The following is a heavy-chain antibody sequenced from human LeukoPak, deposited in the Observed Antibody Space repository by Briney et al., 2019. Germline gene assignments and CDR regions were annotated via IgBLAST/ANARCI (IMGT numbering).Heavy chain of an antibody. CDR1: GGSFSGYY. J-gene: IGHJ4*02. CDR2: INHSGST. D-gene: IGHD3-3*01. CDR3: AEGYYDFWSGYSGDY. Sequence: PSETLSLTCAVYGGSFSGYYWSWIRQPPGKGLEWIGEINHSGSTNYNPSLKSRVTISVDTSKNQFSLKLSSVTAADTAVYYCAEGYYDFWSGYSGDYWGRGTLVTVSS. V-gene: IGHV4-34*01.